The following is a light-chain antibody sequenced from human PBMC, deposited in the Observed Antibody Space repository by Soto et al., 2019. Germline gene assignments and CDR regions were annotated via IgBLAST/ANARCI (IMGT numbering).Light chain of an antibody. CDR1: SSNIGAGYD. V-gene: IGLV1-40*01. Sequence: QSVLTQPPSVSGAPGQRVTISCTGSSSNIGAGYDVHWYQQLPGTAPKLLIYGNSNRPSGVPDRFSGSKSGTSASLAITGLQAEDEADYYCQSYDSSSAPVVFGGGTQLTVL. J-gene: IGLJ2*01. CDR2: GNS. CDR3: QSYDSSSAPVV.